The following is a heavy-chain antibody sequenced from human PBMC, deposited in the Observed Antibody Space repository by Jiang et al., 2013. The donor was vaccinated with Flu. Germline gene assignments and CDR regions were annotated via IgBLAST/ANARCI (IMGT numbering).Heavy chain of an antibody. Sequence: LVKPSETLSLTCTVSNGSISSNGYYWGWIRQPPGKGLEWIGSIYYSGSTYYKPSLKSRVTISVDMSKNQISLRLTSVTAADTAVYYCARLIGSNGANNWFDPWGQGTLVTVSS. CDR2: IYYSGST. J-gene: IGHJ5*02. CDR3: ARLIGSNGANNWFDP. V-gene: IGHV4-39*01. D-gene: IGHD1-26*01. CDR1: NGSISSNGYY.